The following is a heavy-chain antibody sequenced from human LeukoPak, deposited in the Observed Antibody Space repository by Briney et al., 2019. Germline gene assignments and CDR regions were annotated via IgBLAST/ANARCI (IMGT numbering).Heavy chain of an antibody. CDR3: ARINDYSNRYFDY. CDR2: IYPGDSNT. J-gene: IGHJ4*02. Sequence: GESLKISCKGSGYSFTSYWIGWARQMPGKGLEWMGIIYPGDSNTRYSPSFQGQVTISADKSISTAYLQWSSLKASDTAMYYCARINDYSNRYFDYWGQGTLVTVSS. D-gene: IGHD4-11*01. CDR1: GYSFTSYW. V-gene: IGHV5-51*01.